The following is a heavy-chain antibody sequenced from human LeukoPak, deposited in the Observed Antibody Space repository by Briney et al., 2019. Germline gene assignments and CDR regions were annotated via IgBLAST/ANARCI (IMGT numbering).Heavy chain of an antibody. V-gene: IGHV3-64*01. CDR1: GFTFSSYA. D-gene: IGHD3-3*01. J-gene: IGHJ2*01. CDR3: ARAASDFWSGHQLHSYWFFDL. Sequence: GGTLRLSCAASGFTFSSYAMHWVRHAPGTGLEYVSAISSNGGSTYYANSVKGRFTTFRDNSKNTLYLQMGSLRAEHMAVYYCARAASDFWSGHQLHSYWFFDLWGRGTLVTVSS. CDR2: ISSNGGST.